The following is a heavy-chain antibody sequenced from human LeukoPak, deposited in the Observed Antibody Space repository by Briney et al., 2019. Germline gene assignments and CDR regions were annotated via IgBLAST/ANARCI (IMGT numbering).Heavy chain of an antibody. Sequence: SETLSLTCAVSGGSISSGGYSWSWIRQPPGKGLERIGEINHSGSTNYNPSLKSRVTISVDTSKNQFSLKLSSVTAADTAVYYCARGPRYGLGVAGTSVSYYYGMDVWGQGTTVTVSS. CDR1: GGSISSGGYS. CDR3: ARGPRYGLGVAGTSVSYYYGMDV. D-gene: IGHD6-19*01. CDR2: INHSGST. J-gene: IGHJ6*02. V-gene: IGHV4-30-2*01.